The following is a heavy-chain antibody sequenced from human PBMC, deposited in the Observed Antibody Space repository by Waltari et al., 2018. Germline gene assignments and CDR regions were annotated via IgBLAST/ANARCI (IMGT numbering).Heavy chain of an antibody. J-gene: IGHJ5*02. D-gene: IGHD1-26*01. CDR1: GGTFSSYA. V-gene: IGHV1-69*04. CDR3: ARAYSGSYYEEWWFDP. CDR2: IIPILGIA. Sequence: QVQLVQSGAEVKKPGSSVKVSCKASGGTFSSYAISWVRQAPGQGLEWMGGIIPILGIANYAQKFQGRDTITADESTSTAYMELSSLRSEDTAVYYCARAYSGSYYEEWWFDPWGQGTLVTVSS.